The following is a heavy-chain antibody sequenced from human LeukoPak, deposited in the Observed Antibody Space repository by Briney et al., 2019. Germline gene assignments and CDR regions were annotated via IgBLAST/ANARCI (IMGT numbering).Heavy chain of an antibody. J-gene: IGHJ4*02. Sequence: PGGSLRLSCAASGFTFSSNWMSWVRQAPGKGLEWLAKIKQDGSETCHMDSVKGRFTISRDNAKNSLYLQMNSPRAEDTAVYYCAKYTGYYFDYWGQGILVTVPS. D-gene: IGHD2-2*02. CDR2: IKQDGSET. V-gene: IGHV3-7*01. CDR1: GFTFSSNW. CDR3: AKYTGYYFDY.